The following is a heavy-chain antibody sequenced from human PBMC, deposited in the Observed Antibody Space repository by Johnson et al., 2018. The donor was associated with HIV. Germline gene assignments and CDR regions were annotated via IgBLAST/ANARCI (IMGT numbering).Heavy chain of an antibody. Sequence: QVQLVESGGGVVQPGRSLRLSRAASGFTFRSYGMHWVRQAPGKGLEWVAVIWYDGLNKYYADSVKGRFTISRDNSKNTLYLQMNSLKTEDTAVYYCTRDAKLRPLDGPDDAFDIWGRGTMVTVSS. J-gene: IGHJ3*02. CDR1: GFTFRSYG. D-gene: IGHD2-2*03. CDR2: IWYDGLNK. CDR3: TRDAKLRPLDGPDDAFDI. V-gene: IGHV3-33*01.